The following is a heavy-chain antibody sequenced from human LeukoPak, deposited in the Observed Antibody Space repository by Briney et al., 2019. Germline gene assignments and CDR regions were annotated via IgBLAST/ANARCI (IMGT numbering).Heavy chain of an antibody. J-gene: IGHJ4*02. CDR1: GFTFDDYA. CDR3: AKDIHLGYCSGGSCYSGQDY. CDR2: ISWDGGST. V-gene: IGHV3-43D*03. Sequence: GGSLRLSCAASGFTFDDYAMHWVRQAPGKGLEWVSLISWDGGSTYYADSVKGRFTISRDNSKNSLYLQMNSLRAEDTALYYCAKDIHLGYCSGGSCYSGQDYWGQGTLVTVSS. D-gene: IGHD2-15*01.